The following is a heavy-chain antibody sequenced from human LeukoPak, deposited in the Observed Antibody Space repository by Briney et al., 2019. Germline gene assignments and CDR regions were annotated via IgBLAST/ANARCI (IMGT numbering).Heavy chain of an antibody. CDR1: EYSFTTYW. Sequence: GESLKISRRGSEYSFTTYWIGWVRQMPGKGLEWMAIIYPGDSNIHYSPSFQGHITISADRSISTAYLQWSSLRASDTAMYYCASINHPLGLLYWGQGTRVTVSS. CDR2: IYPGDSNI. D-gene: IGHD2-21*01. V-gene: IGHV5-51*01. CDR3: ASINHPLGLLY. J-gene: IGHJ4*02.